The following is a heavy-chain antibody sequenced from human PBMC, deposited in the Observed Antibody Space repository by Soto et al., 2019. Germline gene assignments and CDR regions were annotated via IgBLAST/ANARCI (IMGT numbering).Heavy chain of an antibody. CDR1: GGTFSSYA. J-gene: IGHJ3*02. CDR3: ARETYYAFDI. D-gene: IGHD2-21*01. Sequence: ASVKVSCKASGGTFSSYAISWVRQAPGQGLEWMGGIIPIFGTANYAQKFQGRVTITADESTSTAYMELSSLRSEDMAVYYCARETYYAFDIWGQGTMVTVSS. V-gene: IGHV1-69*13. CDR2: IIPIFGTA.